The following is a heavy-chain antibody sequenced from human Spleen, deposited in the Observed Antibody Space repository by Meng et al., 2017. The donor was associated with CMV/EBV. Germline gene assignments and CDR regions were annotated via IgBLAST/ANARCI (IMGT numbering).Heavy chain of an antibody. V-gene: IGHV3-30*09. J-gene: IGHJ4*02. CDR1: GFTFSSYA. CDR3: ARDLWRNGYSYGLDY. CDR2: ISYDGSNK. Sequence: GGSLRLSCAASGFTFSSYAVHWVRQAPGKGLEWVAVISYDGSNKYYADSVKGRFAISRDNSKNTLYLQMNSLRAEDTAVYYCARDLWRNGYSYGLDYWGQGTLVTVSS. D-gene: IGHD5-18*01.